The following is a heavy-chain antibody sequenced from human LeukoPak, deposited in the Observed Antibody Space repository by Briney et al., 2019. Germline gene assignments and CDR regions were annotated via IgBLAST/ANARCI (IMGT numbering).Heavy chain of an antibody. CDR2: IYTSGSS. Sequence: SDTLSLTCTVSGGSISSYYGSWIRQPAGKGLEWIGRIYTSGSSNYNPSLKSRVTISVDKSKNQFSLKLSSVAAADTAVYYCARARAPDYYYYYMDVWGKGTTVTVSS. J-gene: IGHJ6*03. CDR3: ARARAPDYYYYYMDV. V-gene: IGHV4-4*07. CDR1: GGSISSYY.